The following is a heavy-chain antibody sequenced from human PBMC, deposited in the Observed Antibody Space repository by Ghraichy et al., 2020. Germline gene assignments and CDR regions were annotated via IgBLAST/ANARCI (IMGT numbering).Heavy chain of an antibody. CDR1: GFIFSTYS. J-gene: IGHJ1*01. Sequence: GGSLRLSCAASGFIFSTYSMNWVRQAPGRGLEWVAFITFDTTTIYYADSVKGRFTISRDNAKNSLYLQMNSLRAEDTAVYYCARDFFEVSGTPGPQHWGQGTLVTVSS. CDR2: ITFDTTTI. CDR3: ARDFFEVSGTPGPQH. V-gene: IGHV3-48*01. D-gene: IGHD6-19*01.